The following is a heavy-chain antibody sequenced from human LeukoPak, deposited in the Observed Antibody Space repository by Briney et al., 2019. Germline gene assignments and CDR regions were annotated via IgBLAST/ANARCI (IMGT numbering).Heavy chain of an antibody. D-gene: IGHD6-13*01. CDR2: IYPGDSGT. CDR1: GYSFTSYW. J-gene: IGHJ4*02. CDR3: ARHSDPYSSSWYWHY. V-gene: IGHV5-51*01. Sequence: GESLKISCKGSGYSFTSYWIGWVRQMPGKGLEWMGIIYPGDSGTRYSPSFQGQVTISADKSISTAYLLWSSLKASDTAMYYCARHSDPYSSSWYWHYWGQGTLVTVSS.